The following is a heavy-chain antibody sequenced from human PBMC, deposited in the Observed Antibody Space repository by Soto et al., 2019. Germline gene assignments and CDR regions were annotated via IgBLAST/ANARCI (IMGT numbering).Heavy chain of an antibody. D-gene: IGHD2-15*01. CDR1: GFTFSSYA. Sequence: VQLLESGGGLVQPGGSLRLSCAASGFTFSSYAMSWVRQAPGKGLEWVSAISGSGGSTYYADSVKGRFTISRDNSKNTLYLQMNSLRAEDTAVYYCAKAIVVVVAATPETWYFDLWGRGTLVTVSS. J-gene: IGHJ2*01. V-gene: IGHV3-23*01. CDR3: AKAIVVVVAATPETWYFDL. CDR2: ISGSGGST.